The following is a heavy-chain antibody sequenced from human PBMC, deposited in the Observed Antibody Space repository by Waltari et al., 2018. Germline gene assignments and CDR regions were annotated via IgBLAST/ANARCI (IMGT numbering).Heavy chain of an antibody. Sequence: QVQLVQSGAEVKKPGASVNVSCKASGYTFPGYYMHLVRQAPGQGLEWMGWINPNSGGKNYAQKFQGRVTMTRDTSISTAYMELSRLRSDDTAVYYCARDGRYITMVRGSWGWFDPWGKGTLVTVSS. D-gene: IGHD3-10*01. CDR3: ARDGRYITMVRGSWGWFDP. V-gene: IGHV1-2*02. CDR1: GYTFPGYY. J-gene: IGHJ5*02. CDR2: INPNSGGK.